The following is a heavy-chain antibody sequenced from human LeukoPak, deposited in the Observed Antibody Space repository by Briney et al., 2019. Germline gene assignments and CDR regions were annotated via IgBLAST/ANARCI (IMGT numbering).Heavy chain of an antibody. Sequence: PGGSLRLSCAASGFTFSSYAMSWVRQAPGKGLEWVSAISGSGGSTYCADSVKGRFTISRDNSKNTLYLQMNSLRAEDTAVYYCAKDEYGSGRYDYWGQGTLVTVSS. CDR2: ISGSGGST. J-gene: IGHJ4*02. V-gene: IGHV3-23*01. CDR1: GFTFSSYA. D-gene: IGHD3-10*01. CDR3: AKDEYGSGRYDY.